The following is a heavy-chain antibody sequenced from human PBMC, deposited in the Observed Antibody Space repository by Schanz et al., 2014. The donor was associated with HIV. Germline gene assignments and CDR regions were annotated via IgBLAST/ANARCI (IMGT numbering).Heavy chain of an antibody. Sequence: QVQLVQSGAEVQKPGASVKVSCKASGYSFTSYAINWVRQAPGQGLEWMGWINPNSGDTDYAQKFQGRVTMTRDTSISTAYMELSRLRSDDTAVYYCAREGTAARQFYYYGMDVWGQGTTVTVSS. V-gene: IGHV1-2*02. D-gene: IGHD6-6*01. J-gene: IGHJ6*02. CDR3: AREGTAARQFYYYGMDV. CDR2: INPNSGDT. CDR1: GYSFTSYA.